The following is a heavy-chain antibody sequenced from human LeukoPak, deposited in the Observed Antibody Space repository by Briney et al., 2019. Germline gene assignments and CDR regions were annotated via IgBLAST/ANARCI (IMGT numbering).Heavy chain of an antibody. Sequence: SETLSLTCTVSGASISSSSYYWGWIRQPPGKGLEWIGSIYYSGSTYYNPSLKSRVTISVDTSKNQFSLKLSSVTAADTAVYYCARDLGGATKEDYWGQGTLVTVSS. CDR3: ARDLGGATKEDY. CDR2: IYYSGST. V-gene: IGHV4-39*07. CDR1: GASISSSSYY. D-gene: IGHD1-26*01. J-gene: IGHJ4*02.